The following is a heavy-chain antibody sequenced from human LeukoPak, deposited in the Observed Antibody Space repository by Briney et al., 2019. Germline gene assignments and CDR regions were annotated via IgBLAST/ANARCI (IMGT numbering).Heavy chain of an antibody. V-gene: IGHV4-59*11. CDR2: IYYSGST. CDR3: ARDRTAAGAIDY. CDR1: GGSIGSHY. D-gene: IGHD6-13*01. J-gene: IGHJ4*02. Sequence: SETLSLTCTVSGGSIGSHYWSWIRQPPEKGLEWIGYIYYSGSTNYNPSLKSRVTISVDTSKNQFSLKVSSVTAADTAVYYCARDRTAAGAIDYWGQGTLVTVSS.